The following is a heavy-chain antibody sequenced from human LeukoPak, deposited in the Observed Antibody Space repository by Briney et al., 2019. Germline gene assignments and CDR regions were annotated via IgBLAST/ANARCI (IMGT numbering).Heavy chain of an antibody. CDR1: GGSISSSSYY. D-gene: IGHD3-10*01. V-gene: IGHV4-39*01. Sequence: SETLSLTCTVSGGSISSSSYYWGWIRQPPGKGLEWIGSIYYSGSTYYNPSLKSRVTISVDTSKNQFSLKLSSVTAADTAVYYCARTAAGAIYGSGSHLIDCWGQGTLVTVSS. J-gene: IGHJ4*02. CDR2: IYYSGST. CDR3: ARTAAGAIYGSGSHLIDC.